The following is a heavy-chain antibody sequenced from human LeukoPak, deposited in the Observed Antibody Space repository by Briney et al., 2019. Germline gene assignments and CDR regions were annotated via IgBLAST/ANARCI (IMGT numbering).Heavy chain of an antibody. CDR2: INYSGST. CDR3: ARGLYSSSWYYSGYYFDY. J-gene: IGHJ4*02. V-gene: IGHV4-59*01. Sequence: PSETLSLTCTVSGGSISSYYWSWIRQPPGKGLEWMGYINYSGSTNYNPSLKRRVTISVDTSKNQFSLKLSSVTAADTAVYYCARGLYSSSWYYSGYYFDYWGQGTLVTVSS. CDR1: GGSISSYY. D-gene: IGHD6-13*01.